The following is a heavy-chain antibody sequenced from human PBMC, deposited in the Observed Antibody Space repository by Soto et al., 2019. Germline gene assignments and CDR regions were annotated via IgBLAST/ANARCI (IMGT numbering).Heavy chain of an antibody. Sequence: EVQLVESGGGLVQPGGSLRLSCAASGFTFSSYWMSWVRQAPGKGLEWVANIKQDGSEKYYVDSVKGRFTISRDNAKNSLYLQINSLRAEDAAVDSIAVGCDYSRWGFDWGQGTLVTVSS. CDR1: GFTFSSYW. J-gene: IGHJ4*02. CDR3: AVGCDYSRWGFD. V-gene: IGHV3-7*01. D-gene: IGHD4-17*01. CDR2: IKQDGSEK.